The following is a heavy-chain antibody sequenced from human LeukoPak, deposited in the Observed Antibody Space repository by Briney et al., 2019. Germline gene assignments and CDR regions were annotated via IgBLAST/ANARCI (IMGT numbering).Heavy chain of an antibody. CDR3: ARTRGGVTTSFDP. CDR2: IYHSGST. V-gene: IGHV4-38-2*02. J-gene: IGHJ5*02. D-gene: IGHD4-17*01. Sequence: TSETLSLTCTVSGGSISSGYYWGWIRQPPGKGLEWIGSIYHSGSTYYNPSLKSRVTISVDTSKNQFSLKLSSVTAADTAVYYCARTRGGVTTSFDPWGQGTLVTVSS. CDR1: GGSISSGYY.